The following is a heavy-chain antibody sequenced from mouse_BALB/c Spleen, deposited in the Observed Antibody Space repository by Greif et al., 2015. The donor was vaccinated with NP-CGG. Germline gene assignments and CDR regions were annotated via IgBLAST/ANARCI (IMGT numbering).Heavy chain of an antibody. J-gene: IGHJ3*01. V-gene: IGHV1-7*01. Sequence: VQLVESGAELAKPGASVKMSCKASGYTFTSYWMHWVKQRPGQGLEWIGYINPSTGYTEYNQKFKDKATLTADKSSSTAYMQLSSLTSEDSAVYYCARSGTKDFAYWGQGTLVTVSA. CDR1: GYTFTSYW. CDR2: INPSTGYT. D-gene: IGHD4-1*01. CDR3: ARSGTKDFAY.